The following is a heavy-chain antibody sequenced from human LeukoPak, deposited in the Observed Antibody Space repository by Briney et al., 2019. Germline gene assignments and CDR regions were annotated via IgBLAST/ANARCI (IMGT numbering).Heavy chain of an antibody. Sequence: GGSLRLSCAASGFTFSSYSMNWVRQAPGKGLEWVSSISSSNSYIYYADSVKGRFTISRDNAKNSLYLQMNSLRAEDTAVYYCARIPAYDILTGYYNGAFDYWGQGTLVTVSS. CDR2: ISSSNSYI. CDR1: GFTFSSYS. D-gene: IGHD3-9*01. CDR3: ARIPAYDILTGYYNGAFDY. J-gene: IGHJ4*02. V-gene: IGHV3-21*01.